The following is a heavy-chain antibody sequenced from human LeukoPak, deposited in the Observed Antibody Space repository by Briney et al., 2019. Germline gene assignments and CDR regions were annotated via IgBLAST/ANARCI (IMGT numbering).Heavy chain of an antibody. V-gene: IGHV4-30-4*08. CDR1: GGSISSDDYY. Sequence: SQTLSLTCTVSGGSISSDDYYWSWIRQPPGKGLEWIGYIYYSGSTYYNPSLKSRVTISVDTSRSQFSLKLSSVTAADTAVYYCARSLKSGSNYKHHFRYHLDYWGQGTLVTVSS. CDR3: ARSLKSGSNYKHHFRYHLDY. D-gene: IGHD1-26*01. J-gene: IGHJ4*02. CDR2: IYYSGST.